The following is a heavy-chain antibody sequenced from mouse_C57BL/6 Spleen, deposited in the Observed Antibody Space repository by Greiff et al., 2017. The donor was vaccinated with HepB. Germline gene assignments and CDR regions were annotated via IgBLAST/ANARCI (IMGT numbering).Heavy chain of an antibody. D-gene: IGHD1-1*01. J-gene: IGHJ1*03. CDR2: IYPGNSDT. CDR3: TRNYYGSYWYFDV. V-gene: IGHV1-5*01. CDR1: GYTFTSYW. Sequence: EVQLQQSGTVLARPGASVKMSCKTSGYTFTSYWMHWVKQRPGQGLEWIGAIYPGNSDTSYNQKFKGKAKLTAVTSASTAYMELSSVTNEDSAVYYCTRNYYGSYWYFDVWGTGTTVTVSS.